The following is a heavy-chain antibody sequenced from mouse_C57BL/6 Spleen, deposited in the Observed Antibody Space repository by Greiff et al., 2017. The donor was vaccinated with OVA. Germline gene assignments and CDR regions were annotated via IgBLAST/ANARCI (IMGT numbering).Heavy chain of an antibody. CDR1: GYAFSSSW. Sequence: QVQLKESGPELVKPGASVKISCKASGYAFSSSWMNWVKQRPGKGLEWIGRLSPGDGDTNYNGKFKGKATLTADKSSSTAYMQLSILTSEASAVYFCARDSSGYLYYYAMDYWGQGTSVTVSS. J-gene: IGHJ4*01. CDR2: LSPGDGDT. CDR3: ARDSSGYLYYYAMDY. D-gene: IGHD3-2*02. V-gene: IGHV1-82*01.